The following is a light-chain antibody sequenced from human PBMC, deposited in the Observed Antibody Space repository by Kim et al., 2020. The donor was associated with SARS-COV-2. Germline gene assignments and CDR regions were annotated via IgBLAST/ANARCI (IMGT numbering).Light chain of an antibody. J-gene: IGKJ2*01. CDR3: QQYHSYPYT. CDR1: QSISSW. V-gene: IGKV1-5*03. Sequence: IQMTQSPYTLSASVGDRVTITCRASQSISSWLAWYQQNPGKAPKLLIYKASSLESGVPSRFSGSGSGTEFTLTISSLQPDDFATYYCQQYHSYPYTFGQGTKLEIK. CDR2: KAS.